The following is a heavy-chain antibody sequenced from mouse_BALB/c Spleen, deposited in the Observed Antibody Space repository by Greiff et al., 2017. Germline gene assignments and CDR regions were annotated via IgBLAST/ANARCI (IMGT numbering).Heavy chain of an antibody. V-gene: IGHV5-4*02. Sequence: EVKLVESGGGLVKPGGSLKLSCAASGFTFSDYYMYWVRQTPEKRLEWVATISDGGSYTYYPDSVKGRFTISRDNAKNNLYLQMSSLKSEDTAMYYCARGYYRYAMDYWGQGTSVTVSS. CDR2: ISDGGSYT. CDR1: GFTFSDYY. CDR3: ARGYYRYAMDY. D-gene: IGHD2-14*01. J-gene: IGHJ4*01.